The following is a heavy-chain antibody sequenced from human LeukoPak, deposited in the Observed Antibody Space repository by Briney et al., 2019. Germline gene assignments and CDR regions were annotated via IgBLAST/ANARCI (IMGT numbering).Heavy chain of an antibody. V-gene: IGHV3-66*01. D-gene: IGHD6-13*01. CDR3: ARGPYSSSWKDPGLDRPYYSYYYMDV. Sequence: SGGSLRLSCAASEFSVGSNYMTWVRQAPGKGLEWVSLIYSGGSTYYADSVKGRFTISRDNSKNTLYLQMNSLRAEDTAVYYCARGPYSSSWKDPGLDRPYYSYYYMDVWGKGTTVTVSS. CDR2: IYSGGST. CDR1: EFSVGSNY. J-gene: IGHJ6*03.